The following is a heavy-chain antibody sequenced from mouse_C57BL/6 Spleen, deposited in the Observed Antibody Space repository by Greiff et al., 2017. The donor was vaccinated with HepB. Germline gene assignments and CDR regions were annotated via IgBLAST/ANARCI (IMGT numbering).Heavy chain of an antibody. D-gene: IGHD4-1*01. CDR3: ARESWVFDY. Sequence: EVKLMESEGGLVQPGSSMKLSCTASGFTFSDYYMAWVRQVPEKGLEWVANINYDGSSTYYLDSLKSRFIISRDNAKNILYLQMSSLKSEDTATYYCARESWVFDYWGQGTTLTVSS. J-gene: IGHJ2*01. V-gene: IGHV5-16*01. CDR1: GFTFSDYY. CDR2: INYDGSST.